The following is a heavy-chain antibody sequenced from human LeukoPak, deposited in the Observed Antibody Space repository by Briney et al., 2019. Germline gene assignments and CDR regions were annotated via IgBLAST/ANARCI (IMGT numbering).Heavy chain of an antibody. V-gene: IGHV4-39*01. J-gene: IGHJ4*02. CDR1: GGSISSSSYY. D-gene: IGHD3/OR15-3a*01. Sequence: SGTLSLTCTVSGGSISSSSYYWGWIRQPPGKGLEWIGSIYYSGSTYYNPSLKSRVTISVDTSKNQFSLKLSSVTAADTAVYYCARLGLYPSFDYWGQGTLVTVSS. CDR3: ARLGLYPSFDY. CDR2: IYYSGST.